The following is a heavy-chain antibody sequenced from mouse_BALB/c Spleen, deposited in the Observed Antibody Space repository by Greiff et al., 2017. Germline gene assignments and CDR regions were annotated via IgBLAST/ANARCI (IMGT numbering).Heavy chain of an antibody. J-gene: IGHJ4*01. D-gene: IGHD2-14*01. Sequence: QVQLKESGPGLVAPSQSLSITCTVSGFSLTSYGVHWVRQPPGKGLEWLGVIWAGGSTNYNSALMSRLSISKDNSKSQVFFKMNSLQANDTAIYYCARNRYDAMDYWGQGTSVTVSS. CDR3: ARNRYDAMDY. CDR2: IWAGGST. V-gene: IGHV2-9*02. CDR1: GFSLTSYG.